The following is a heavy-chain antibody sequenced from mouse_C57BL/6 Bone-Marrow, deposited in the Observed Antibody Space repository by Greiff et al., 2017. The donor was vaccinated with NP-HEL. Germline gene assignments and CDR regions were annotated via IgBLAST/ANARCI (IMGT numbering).Heavy chain of an antibody. Sequence: DVQLQESGPGLVKPSQSLSLTCSVTGYSITSGYYWNWIRQFPGNKLEWVAYISYDGSNNYNPSLKNRISITRDTSKNQFFLKLNSVTTEDTATYYCAREGGYYGSPFAYWGQGTLVTVSA. J-gene: IGHJ3*01. CDR1: GYSITSGYY. V-gene: IGHV3-6*01. CDR3: AREGGYYGSPFAY. D-gene: IGHD1-1*01. CDR2: ISYDGSN.